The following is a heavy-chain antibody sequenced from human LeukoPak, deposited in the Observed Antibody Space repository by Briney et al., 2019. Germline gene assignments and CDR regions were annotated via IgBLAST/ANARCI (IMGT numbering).Heavy chain of an antibody. CDR2: INPSGGST. CDR1: GYTFTSYY. J-gene: IGHJ6*03. CDR3: ARTRGGDSYHYYYYMDV. V-gene: IGHV1-46*01. D-gene: IGHD3-16*01. Sequence: ASVKVSCKASGYTFTSYYMHWVRQAPGQGLEWMGIINPSGGSTSYAQKFQGRVTMTRDTSTSTAYMELSSLRSEDTAVYYCARTRGGDSYHYYYYMDVWGKGTTVTVSS.